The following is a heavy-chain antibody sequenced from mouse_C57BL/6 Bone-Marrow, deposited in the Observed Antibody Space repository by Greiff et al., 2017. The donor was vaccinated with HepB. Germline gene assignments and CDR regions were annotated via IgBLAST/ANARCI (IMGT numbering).Heavy chain of an antibody. CDR2: IHPNSGST. J-gene: IGHJ1*03. D-gene: IGHD1-1*01. CDR1: GYTFTSYW. Sequence: VQLQQPGAELVKPGASVKLSCKASGYTFTSYWMHWVKQRPGQGLEWIGMIHPNSGSTNYNEKFKSKATLTVDKSSSTAYMQLSSLTSEDSAVYYCARSNYYYGSSYWYFDVWGTGTTVTVSS. CDR3: ARSNYYYGSSYWYFDV. V-gene: IGHV1-64*01.